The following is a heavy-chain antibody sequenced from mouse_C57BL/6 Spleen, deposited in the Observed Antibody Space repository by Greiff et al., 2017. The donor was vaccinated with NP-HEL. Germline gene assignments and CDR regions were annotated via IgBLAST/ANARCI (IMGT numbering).Heavy chain of an antibody. V-gene: IGHV1-42*01. J-gene: IGHJ4*01. CDR1: GYSFTGYY. CDR3: ARNLLRRGAMDY. Sequence: EVKVVESGPELVKPGASVKISCKASGYSFTGYYMNWVKQSPEKSLEWIGEINPSTGGTTYNQKFKAKATLTVDKSSSTAYMQLKSLTSEDSAVYYCARNLLRRGAMDYWGQGTSVTVSS. CDR2: INPSTGGT. D-gene: IGHD1-1*01.